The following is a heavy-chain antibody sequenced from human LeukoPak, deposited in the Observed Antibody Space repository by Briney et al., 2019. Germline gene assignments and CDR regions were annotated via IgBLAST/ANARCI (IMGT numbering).Heavy chain of an antibody. CDR2: IRYDGSDK. Sequence: PGGSLRLSCAASGFTFSNYGMHWVRQAPGKGLEWVSFIRYDGSDKYYADSVKGRFTISRDNSKNTLYLQMYSLRAEDTAVYHCAKAPSRGYDTSGYYSWGQGTLVTVSS. CDR1: GFTFSNYG. J-gene: IGHJ4*02. D-gene: IGHD3-22*01. V-gene: IGHV3-30*02. CDR3: AKAPSRGYDTSGYYS.